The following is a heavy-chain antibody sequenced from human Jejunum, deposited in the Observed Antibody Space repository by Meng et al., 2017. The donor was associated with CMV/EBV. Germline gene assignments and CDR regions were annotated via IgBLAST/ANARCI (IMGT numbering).Heavy chain of an antibody. D-gene: IGHD6-13*01. CDR1: GGSISNSDYY. Sequence: QVHLQESGPGLVKSSETLSLICTVSGGSISNSDYYWGWIRQSPGKGLEWIGSIYYSGNTYYNPSFKSRVTVSVETSKNQFSPRLNSVTAADTAVYYCARDMGQQLVPVSFDYWGQGTLVTVSS. J-gene: IGHJ4*02. CDR2: IYYSGNT. V-gene: IGHV4-39*07. CDR3: ARDMGQQLVPVSFDY.